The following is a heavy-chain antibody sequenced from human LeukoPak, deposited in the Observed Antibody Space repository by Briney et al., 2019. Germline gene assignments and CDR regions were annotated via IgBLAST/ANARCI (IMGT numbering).Heavy chain of an antibody. Sequence: PSETLSLTCTVSGGSISSSSYYWGWIRQPPGKGLEWIGSIYYSGSTYYNPSLKSRVTISVDTSKNQFSLKLSSVTAADTAVYYCAREGTVTGNFDPWGQGTLVTVSS. V-gene: IGHV4-39*07. CDR3: AREGTVTGNFDP. J-gene: IGHJ5*02. CDR1: GGSISSSSYY. CDR2: IYYSGST. D-gene: IGHD3-10*01.